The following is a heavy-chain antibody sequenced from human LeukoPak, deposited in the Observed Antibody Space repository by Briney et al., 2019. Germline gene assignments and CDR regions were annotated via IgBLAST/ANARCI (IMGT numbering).Heavy chain of an antibody. V-gene: IGHV4-59*01. CDR2: IYYSGST. Sequence: SETLSLTCTISGGSISSYYWSWIRQPPGKGLEWIGYIYYSGSTNYNPSLKSRVTITVDTSKNQFSLKLSSVTAADTAVYYCARFRTLSGLLPRDYYFDYWGQGTLVTVSS. D-gene: IGHD2-15*01. CDR1: GGSISSYY. J-gene: IGHJ4*02. CDR3: ARFRTLSGLLPRDYYFDY.